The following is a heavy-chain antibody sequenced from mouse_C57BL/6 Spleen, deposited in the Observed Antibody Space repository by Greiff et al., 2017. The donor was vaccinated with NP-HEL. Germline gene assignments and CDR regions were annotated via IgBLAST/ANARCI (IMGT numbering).Heavy chain of an antibody. CDR1: GFTFSDYG. V-gene: IGHV5-17*01. CDR2: ISSGSSTI. CDR3: ARGGGSSFFDY. J-gene: IGHJ2*01. D-gene: IGHD1-1*01. Sequence: EVMLVESGGGLVKPGGSLKLSCAASGFTFSDYGMHWVRQAPEKGLEGVAYISSGSSTIYYADTVKGRFTISRDNAKNTLFLQMTSLRSEDTAMYYCARGGGSSFFDYWGQGTTLTVSS.